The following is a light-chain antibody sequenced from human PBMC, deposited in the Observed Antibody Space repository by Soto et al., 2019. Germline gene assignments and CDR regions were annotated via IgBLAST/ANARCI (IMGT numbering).Light chain of an antibody. Sequence: DIQITQSPSSLSAVVGDRVTITCLSSRGIGDRLAWFQQKPGKAPQFLIQTASNLQSGVPSRFSGSGSGTEFILSINSLQPEDIATYYCLQVSSFPRTFGQGTKVDIK. CDR1: RGIGDR. J-gene: IGKJ1*01. CDR3: LQVSSFPRT. V-gene: IGKV1-12*01. CDR2: TAS.